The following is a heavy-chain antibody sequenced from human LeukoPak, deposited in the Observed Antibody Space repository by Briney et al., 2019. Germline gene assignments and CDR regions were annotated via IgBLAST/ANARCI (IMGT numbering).Heavy chain of an antibody. J-gene: IGHJ4*02. CDR3: AKEKLWGLMGDY. CDR1: GFTFSSYA. Sequence: QPGGSLRLSCAASGFTFSSYAMNWVRQAPGKGLEWVSTISGSGDSTYYADSVKGRFTISRDNSKNTLYLRMNSLRAEDTAIYYCAKEKLWGLMGDYWGQGTLVTVSS. D-gene: IGHD3-16*01. V-gene: IGHV3-23*01. CDR2: ISGSGDST.